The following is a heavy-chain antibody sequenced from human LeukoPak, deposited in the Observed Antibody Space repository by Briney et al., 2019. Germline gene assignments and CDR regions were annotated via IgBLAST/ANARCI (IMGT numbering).Heavy chain of an antibody. CDR1: GYTFTGYY. CDR3: ATATRPRWRYWAFDY. D-gene: IGHD2-8*02. Sequence: GASVKVSCKASGYTFTGYYMHWVRQAPGKGLEWMGGFDPEDGETIYAQKFQGRVTMTEDTSTDTAYMELSSLRSEDTAVYYCATATRPRWRYWAFDYWGQGTLVTVSS. CDR2: FDPEDGET. J-gene: IGHJ4*02. V-gene: IGHV1-24*01.